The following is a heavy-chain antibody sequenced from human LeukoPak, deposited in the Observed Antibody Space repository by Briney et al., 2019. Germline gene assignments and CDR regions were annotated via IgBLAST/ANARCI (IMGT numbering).Heavy chain of an antibody. CDR2: INHSGST. CDR1: GGSFSGYY. CDR3: ARGRYSGGSCYWHYNSTDV. D-gene: IGHD2-15*01. J-gene: IGHJ6*03. V-gene: IGHV4-34*01. Sequence: SETLSLTCAVYGGSFSGYYWSWIRQPPGKGLEWIGEINHSGSTNYNPSLKSRVTISVATSKNQFSLKLSSVTAADTAVYYCARGRYSGGSCYWHYNSTDVWGKGTTVTVSS.